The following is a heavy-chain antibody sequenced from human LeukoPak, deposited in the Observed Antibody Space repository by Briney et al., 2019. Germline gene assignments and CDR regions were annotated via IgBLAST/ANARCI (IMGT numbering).Heavy chain of an antibody. CDR1: GGSISSSSYY. CDR2: IYYSGST. J-gene: IGHJ5*02. D-gene: IGHD2-15*01. Sequence: PSETLSLTCTVSGGSISSSSYYWGWIRQPPGKGLEWIGSIYYSGSTYYNPSLKSRVTISVDTSKNQFSLKLSSVTAADTAVYYCARDLTGLVVAEDSANWFDPWGQGTLVTVSS. V-gene: IGHV4-39*07. CDR3: ARDLTGLVVAEDSANWFDP.